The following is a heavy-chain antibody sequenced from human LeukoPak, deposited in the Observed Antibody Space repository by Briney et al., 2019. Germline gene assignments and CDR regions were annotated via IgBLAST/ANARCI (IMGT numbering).Heavy chain of an antibody. CDR1: GGAISSGGYY. CDR2: IYYSGST. Sequence: PSQTLSLTCTVSGGAISSGGYYWSWIRQHPGKGLEWIGYIYYSGSTYYNPSLESRVTISVDTSKNQFSLKLSSVTAADTAVYYCARDNPLIAFDIWGQGTMVTVSS. J-gene: IGHJ3*02. V-gene: IGHV4-31*03. D-gene: IGHD3-16*01. CDR3: ARDNPLIAFDI.